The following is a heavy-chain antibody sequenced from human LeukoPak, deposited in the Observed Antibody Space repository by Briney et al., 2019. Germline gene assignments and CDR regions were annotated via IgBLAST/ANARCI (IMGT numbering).Heavy chain of an antibody. Sequence: GGSLRLSCAASGFTFSSYAISWVRQAPGQGLEWMGGIIPIFGTANYAQKFQGRVTITADESTSTAYMELSSLRSEDTAVYYCAVHVPYNNHSKNRNRGGDYWGQGTLVTVSS. D-gene: IGHD2/OR15-2a*01. J-gene: IGHJ4*02. CDR2: IIPIFGTA. CDR1: GFTFSSYA. V-gene: IGHV1-69*01. CDR3: AVHVPYNNHSKNRNRGGDY.